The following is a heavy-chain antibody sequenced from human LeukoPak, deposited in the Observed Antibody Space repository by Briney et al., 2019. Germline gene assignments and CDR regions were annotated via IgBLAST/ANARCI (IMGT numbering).Heavy chain of an antibody. J-gene: IGHJ6*02. CDR3: ARALATMVRGADYYGMDI. V-gene: IGHV3-48*04. D-gene: IGHD3-10*01. Sequence: GGSLRLSCAASGFTFSSYSMNWVRQAPGKGLEWVSYISSSSSTIYYADSVKGRFTISRDNAKNSLYLQMNSLRAEDTAVYYCARALATMVRGADYYGMDIWGQGTTVTVSS. CDR2: ISSSSSTI. CDR1: GFTFSSYS.